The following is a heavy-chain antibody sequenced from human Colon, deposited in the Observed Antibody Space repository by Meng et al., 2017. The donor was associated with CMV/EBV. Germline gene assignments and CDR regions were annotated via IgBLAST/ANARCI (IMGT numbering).Heavy chain of an antibody. D-gene: IGHD4-11*01. CDR3: AKDRGYSNYGREALEF. Sequence: GESLKISCAASEFLFSRSGMHWLRQTPGKGLEWVAFIRDDGSYVDYADSVQGRFTISRDNSKNTLYMQMTSLRAEDSALYYCAKDRGYSNYGREALEFGGQGTLVTVSS. J-gene: IGHJ4*02. V-gene: IGHV3-30*02. CDR1: EFLFSRSG. CDR2: IRDDGSYV.